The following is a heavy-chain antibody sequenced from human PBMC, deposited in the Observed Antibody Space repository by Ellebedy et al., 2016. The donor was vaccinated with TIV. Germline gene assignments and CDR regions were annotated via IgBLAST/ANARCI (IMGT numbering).Heavy chain of an antibody. CDR1: GFTLSDYW. D-gene: IGHD3-10*01. V-gene: IGHV3-7*03. Sequence: PGGSLRLSCAASGFTLSDYWMNWVRQAPGKGLEWVANIKPGGNEKFYVGSVVGRFTISRDNANNSLYLQMDSLRAEDTAVYYCATDEGIYWGQGTLVTVSS. J-gene: IGHJ4*02. CDR3: ATDEGIY. CDR2: IKPGGNEK.